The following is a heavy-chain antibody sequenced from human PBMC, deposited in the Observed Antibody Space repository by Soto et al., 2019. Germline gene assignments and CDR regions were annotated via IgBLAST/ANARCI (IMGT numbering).Heavy chain of an antibody. D-gene: IGHD3-10*01. J-gene: IGHJ6*01. V-gene: IGHV3-30*03. CDR3: ADPGSTDLDV. CDR1: GFPFSSYG. CDR2: ISNDGRKK. Sequence: QVRLVESGGGVVQPGRSLRLSCAASGFPFSSYGMHLVRQAPGKGLEWVAVISNDGRKKYYAVSVKGRFTISRDNSKNILYLQMNNLRTEDTAGYYCADPGSTDLDVWGQGTTVTVSS.